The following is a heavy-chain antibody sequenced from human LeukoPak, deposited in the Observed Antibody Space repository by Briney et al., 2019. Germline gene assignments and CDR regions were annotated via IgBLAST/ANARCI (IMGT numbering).Heavy chain of an antibody. CDR1: GGSFSGYY. CDR2: INHSGST. J-gene: IGHJ4*02. Sequence: PSETLSLTCAVYGGSFSGYYWSWIRQPPGEGLEWIGEINHSGSTNYNPSLKSRVTISVDTSKNQFSLKLSSVTGADTAVYYCASQRKCSSTSCYKRFDYWGQGTLVTVSS. CDR3: ASQRKCSSTSCYKRFDY. V-gene: IGHV4-34*01. D-gene: IGHD2-2*02.